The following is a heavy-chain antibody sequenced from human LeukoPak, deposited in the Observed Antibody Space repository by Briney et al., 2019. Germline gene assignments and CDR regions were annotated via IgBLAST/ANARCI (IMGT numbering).Heavy chain of an antibody. J-gene: IGHJ4*02. D-gene: IGHD6-13*01. V-gene: IGHV3-21*01. Sequence: GGSLRLSCAASGFTFSSYSMNWVGQAPGKGLEWVSSISSSSYIYYADSVKGRFTISRDNAKNSLYLQMNSLRAEDTAVYYCARAGYSSRGFLPWGQGTLVTVSS. CDR2: ISSSSYI. CDR1: GFTFSSYS. CDR3: ARAGYSSRGFLP.